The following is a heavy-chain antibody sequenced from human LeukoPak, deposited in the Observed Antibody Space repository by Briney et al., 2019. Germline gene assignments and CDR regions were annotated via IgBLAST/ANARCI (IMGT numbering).Heavy chain of an antibody. J-gene: IGHJ3*02. CDR1: GYTFTGYY. D-gene: IGHD5-24*01. Sequence: GASVQVSCKASGYTFTGYYMHWVRQAPGQGLEWMGRINPNSGGTNYAQKFQGRVTMTRDTSISTAYMELSRLRSDDTAVYYCASRRDGYKGAFDIWGQGTMVTVSS. CDR2: INPNSGGT. CDR3: ASRRDGYKGAFDI. V-gene: IGHV1-2*06.